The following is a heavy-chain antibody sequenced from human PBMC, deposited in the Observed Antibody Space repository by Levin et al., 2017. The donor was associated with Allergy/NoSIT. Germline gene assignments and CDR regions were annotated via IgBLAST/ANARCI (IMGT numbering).Heavy chain of an antibody. CDR2: IYPGDSDT. V-gene: IGHV5-51*01. J-gene: IGHJ6*03. D-gene: IGHD1-1*01. Sequence: KVSCQGSGYSFTSYWIGWVRQMPGKGLEWMGIIYPGDSDTRYSPSFQGQVTISADKSISTAYLQWRSLKASDTAIYYCARRGTRDYYYYMDVWGKGTTVTVSS. CDR3: ARRGTRDYYYYMDV. CDR1: GYSFTSYW.